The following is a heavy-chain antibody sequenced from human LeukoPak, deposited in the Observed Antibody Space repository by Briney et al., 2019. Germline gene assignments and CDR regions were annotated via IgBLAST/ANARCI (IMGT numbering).Heavy chain of an antibody. J-gene: IGHJ4*02. D-gene: IGHD3-16*01. CDR1: GFSFSNYA. CDR2: VSRSGATT. V-gene: IGHV3-23*01. Sequence: PGGSLRLSCAASGFSFSNYAMSWVRQAPGKGLEWVSTVSRSGATTYYADSVKGRFTISRDNSKNTLNLQMNTLRAEDTAVYYCAKDGLGGDLLSYYYDYWGQGTLVTVSA. CDR3: AKDGLGGDLLSYYYDY.